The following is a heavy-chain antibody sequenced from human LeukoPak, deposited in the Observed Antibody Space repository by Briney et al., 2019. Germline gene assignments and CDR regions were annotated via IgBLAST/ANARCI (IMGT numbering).Heavy chain of an antibody. CDR2: IYYSGST. Sequence: KSSETLSLTCTVSGGSISSSSYYWGWIRQPPGKGLEWIASIYYSGSTYYNPSLKSRVTISVDTSKNQFSLKLSSVTAADTAVYYCARQIITKRSAFDIWGQGTMVTVSS. D-gene: IGHD3-10*01. CDR1: GGSISSSSYY. V-gene: IGHV4-39*01. CDR3: ARQIITKRSAFDI. J-gene: IGHJ3*02.